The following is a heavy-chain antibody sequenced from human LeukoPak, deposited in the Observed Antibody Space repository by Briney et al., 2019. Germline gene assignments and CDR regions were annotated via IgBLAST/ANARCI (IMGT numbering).Heavy chain of an antibody. V-gene: IGHV1-69*13. CDR1: GGTFISYA. J-gene: IGHJ6*02. D-gene: IGHD5-12*01. Sequence: GASVKVSCKASGGTFISYAISWVRQAPGQGLEWMGGIIPIFGTANYAQKFQGRVTITADESTSTAYMEPSSLRSEDTAVYYCARSRIKGYSGYDYGASYYYYGMDVWGQGTTVTVSS. CDR2: IIPIFGTA. CDR3: ARSRIKGYSGYDYGASYYYYGMDV.